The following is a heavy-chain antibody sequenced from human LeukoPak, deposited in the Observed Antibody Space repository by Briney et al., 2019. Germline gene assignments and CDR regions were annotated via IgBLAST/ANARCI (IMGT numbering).Heavy chain of an antibody. V-gene: IGHV3-21*01. J-gene: IGHJ6*02. CDR2: ISSSSSYI. CDR3: ASAAPGIVVVPAAHGMDV. Sequence: PGGSLRLSCAASGFTFSSYSMNWVRQAPGKGLEWVSSISSSSSYIYYADSVKGRFTISRDNAKNSLYLQMNSLRAEDTAVYYCASAAPGIVVVPAAHGMDVWGQGTTVTVSS. CDR1: GFTFSSYS. D-gene: IGHD2-2*01.